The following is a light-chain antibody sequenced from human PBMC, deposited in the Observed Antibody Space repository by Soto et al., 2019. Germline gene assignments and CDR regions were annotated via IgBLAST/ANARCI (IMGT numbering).Light chain of an antibody. Sequence: DIQMTQSPSSLSASAGDRVTITCRASQGISNYLAWYQQRPGKVPKLLIYTASTLQSGVPSRFSGSGSGAEFTLTISSLQPEDVATYSCQKYNSAPWTFGQGTKVEIK. CDR1: QGISNY. V-gene: IGKV1-27*01. J-gene: IGKJ1*01. CDR3: QKYNSAPWT. CDR2: TAS.